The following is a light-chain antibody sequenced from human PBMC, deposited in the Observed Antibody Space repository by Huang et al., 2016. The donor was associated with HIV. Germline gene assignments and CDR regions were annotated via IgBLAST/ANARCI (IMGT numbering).Light chain of an antibody. CDR3: QQYSTFPMYT. CDR1: QSVASW. CDR2: QAS. J-gene: IGKJ2*01. Sequence: DIQMTQSPPTLSASVGDRVNINCRASQSVASWVAWYQQKPGKAPKRRIYQASLLESGAPSRWCGSGAETEFTLTIADLQPDDSATYYCQQYSTFPMYTFAQGTKLEI. V-gene: IGKV1-5*03.